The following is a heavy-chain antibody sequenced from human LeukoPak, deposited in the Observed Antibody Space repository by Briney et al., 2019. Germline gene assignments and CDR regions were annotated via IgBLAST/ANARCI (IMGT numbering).Heavy chain of an antibody. V-gene: IGHV4-59*13. CDR1: GGSISSYY. Sequence: SETLSLTCTVSGGSISSYYWSWIWQPPGKGLEWIGYIYYSGSTNYNPSLKSRVTISVDTSKNQFSLKLSSVTAADTAVYYCARLASSSRGNYYYYYMDVWGKGTTVTISS. CDR2: IYYSGST. CDR3: ARLASSSRGNYYYYYMDV. D-gene: IGHD6-13*01. J-gene: IGHJ6*03.